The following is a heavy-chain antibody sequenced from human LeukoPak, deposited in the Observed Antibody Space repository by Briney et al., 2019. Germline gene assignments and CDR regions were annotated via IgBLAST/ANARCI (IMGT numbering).Heavy chain of an antibody. J-gene: IGHJ5*02. CDR1: GGSISSDY. V-gene: IGHV4-4*07. CDR3: ARDVRRPTAMVKWFDP. Sequence: SETLSLTCTVSGGSISSDYWSWIRQPAGKGLEWIGRIQSSGSTIHYPSLKSRVTISVDKSKNQFSLRLRSLTAADTAVYYCARDVRRPTAMVKWFDPWGQGTLVTVSS. D-gene: IGHD2-2*01. CDR2: IQSSGST.